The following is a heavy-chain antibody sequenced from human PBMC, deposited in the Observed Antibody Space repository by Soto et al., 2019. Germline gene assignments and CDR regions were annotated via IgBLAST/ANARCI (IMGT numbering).Heavy chain of an antibody. V-gene: IGHV4-59*01. J-gene: IGHJ4*02. Sequence: SETLSLSCTVSGGSISSYYWSWIRQPPGKGLEWIGYIYYSGSTNYNPSLKSRVTISVDTSKNQFSLKMSSVTAADTAVDYCARLATRYYFDYWGQGTLVTFSS. CDR2: IYYSGST. CDR3: ARLATRYYFDY. CDR1: GGSISSYY. D-gene: IGHD1-1*01.